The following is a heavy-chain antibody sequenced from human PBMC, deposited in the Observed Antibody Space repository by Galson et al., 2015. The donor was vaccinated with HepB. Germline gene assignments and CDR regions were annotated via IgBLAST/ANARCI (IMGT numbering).Heavy chain of an antibody. CDR3: ARLRVIDRAVAGTSFDY. J-gene: IGHJ4*02. Sequence: SVKVSCKASGGTFSSYAISWVRQAPGQGLEWMGGIIPIFGTANYAQKFQGRVTITADESTSTAYMELSSLRSEDTAVYYCARLRVIDRAVAGTSFDYWGQGTLVTVSS. CDR2: IIPIFGTA. D-gene: IGHD6-19*01. V-gene: IGHV1-69*13. CDR1: GGTFSSYA.